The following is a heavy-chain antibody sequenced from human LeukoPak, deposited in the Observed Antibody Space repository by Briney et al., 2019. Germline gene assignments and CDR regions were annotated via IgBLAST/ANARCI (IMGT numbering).Heavy chain of an antibody. CDR3: ARKRGVGVDTNAFDM. V-gene: IGHV1-2*02. CDR1: GYTFTGYY. J-gene: IGHJ3*02. D-gene: IGHD1-26*01. Sequence: ASVKVSCKASGYTFTGYYMHWVRQAPGQGLEWMGWINPNNDGSVYAQKFQGRVTMTRDTSINTVYMELYRLKSDDTAVYYCARKRGVGVDTNAFDMWGQGTMVTVSS. CDR2: INPNNDGS.